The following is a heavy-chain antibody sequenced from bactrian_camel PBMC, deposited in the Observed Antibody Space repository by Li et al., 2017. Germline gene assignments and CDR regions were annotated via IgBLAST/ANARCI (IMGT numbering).Heavy chain of an antibody. CDR2: IDSDGIT. CDR1: GATQDIGC. D-gene: IGHD1*01. V-gene: IGHV3S53*01. CDR3: AAGPAAWDGEWWLQTAYASNI. J-gene: IGHJ4*01. Sequence: HVQLVESGGESVQAGGSLRLSCVASGATQDIGCMGWFRQVPGLEREGIGSIDSDGITTYADSLKARFTISQDKAKNTVYLQMDTLKPEDTGMYYCAAGPAAWDGEWWLQTAYASNIWGQGTQVTVS.